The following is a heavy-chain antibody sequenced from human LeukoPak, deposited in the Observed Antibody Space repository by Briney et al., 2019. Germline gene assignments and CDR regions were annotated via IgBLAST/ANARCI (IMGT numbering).Heavy chain of an antibody. D-gene: IGHD4-11*01. V-gene: IGHV4-34*01. CDR1: GGSFSGYY. Sequence: SETLSLTCAVYGGSFSGYYWSWIRQPPGKGLEWIGEINHSGSTNYNPSLKSRVTISVDTSKNQFSLKLSSVTAADTAVYYCAKDYGTTEDGTSFDYWGQGTLVTVSS. CDR3: AKDYGTTEDGTSFDY. CDR2: INHSGST. J-gene: IGHJ4*02.